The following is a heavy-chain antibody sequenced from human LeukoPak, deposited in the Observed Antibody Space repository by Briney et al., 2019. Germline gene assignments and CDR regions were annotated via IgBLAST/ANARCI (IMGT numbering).Heavy chain of an antibody. J-gene: IGHJ6*03. V-gene: IGHV4-39*07. Sequence: PSETLSLTCTVSGGSISTSSYYWAWIRQPPGKGLEWIGSIYYSGSTYYNPSLKSRVTISVDTSKNQFSLKLSSVTAADTAVYYCARGLDCSSTSCYTGYYYYYMDVWGKGTTVTVSS. CDR2: IYYSGST. CDR1: GGSISTSSYY. CDR3: ARGLDCSSTSCYTGYYYYYMDV. D-gene: IGHD2-2*02.